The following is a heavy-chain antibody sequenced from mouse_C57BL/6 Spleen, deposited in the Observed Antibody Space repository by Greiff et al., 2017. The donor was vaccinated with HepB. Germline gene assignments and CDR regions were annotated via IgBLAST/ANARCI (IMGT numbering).Heavy chain of an antibody. Sequence: EVQLQQSGPELVKPGASVKISCKASGYTFTDYYMNWVKQSHGKSLEWIGDINPNNGGTSYNQKFKGKATLTVDQSSSTAYMELRSLTSEDSAVYYCLFGAFDYWGQGTTLTVSS. J-gene: IGHJ2*01. CDR1: GYTFTDYY. D-gene: IGHD1-1*01. CDR3: LFGAFDY. V-gene: IGHV1-26*01. CDR2: INPNNGGT.